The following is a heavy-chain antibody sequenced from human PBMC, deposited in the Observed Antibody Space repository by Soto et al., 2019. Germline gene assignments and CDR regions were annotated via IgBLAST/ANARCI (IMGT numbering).Heavy chain of an antibody. CDR2: ISGSGGST. D-gene: IGHD3-22*01. Sequence: LXLSCASSGFTLSRYAMSWVRQAPGKGLEWFSAISGSGGSTYYADSVKGRFTISRDNSKNRLYLQMNSLRAEDTAVYYCAKEGYYDSSGFFDYWGHGTLATVSS. CDR1: GFTLSRYA. CDR3: AKEGYYDSSGFFDY. J-gene: IGHJ4*01. V-gene: IGHV3-23*01.